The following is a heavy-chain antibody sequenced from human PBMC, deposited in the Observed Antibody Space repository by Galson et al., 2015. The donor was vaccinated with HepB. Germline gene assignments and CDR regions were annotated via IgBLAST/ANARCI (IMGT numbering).Heavy chain of an antibody. CDR2: ISYDGRYK. J-gene: IGHJ4*02. V-gene: IGHV3-30*04. Sequence: SLRLSCAASGFSFSSYAMHWVRQAPGKGLEWVAIISYDGRYKYFADSVKGRFTISRDNSMNTLYLQMNSLRAEDTAVYYCARGTQVLLWFGELELDYWGQGTLVAVSS. D-gene: IGHD3-10*01. CDR3: ARGTQVLLWFGELELDY. CDR1: GFSFSSYA.